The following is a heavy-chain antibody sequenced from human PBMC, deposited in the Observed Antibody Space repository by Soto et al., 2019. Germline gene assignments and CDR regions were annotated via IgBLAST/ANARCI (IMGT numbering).Heavy chain of an antibody. CDR1: GFIFSSYG. CDR2: IWYDGSNK. V-gene: IGHV3-33*01. Sequence: GGSLILSCAASGFIFSSYGMHWVRQAPGKGLEWVAVIWYDGSNKYYADSVKGRFTISRDNSKNTLYLQMNSLRAEDTAVYYCARVPSPYSGSYTLSGFDAFEIWGQGTMVTVSS. CDR3: ARVPSPYSGSYTLSGFDAFEI. J-gene: IGHJ3*02. D-gene: IGHD1-26*01.